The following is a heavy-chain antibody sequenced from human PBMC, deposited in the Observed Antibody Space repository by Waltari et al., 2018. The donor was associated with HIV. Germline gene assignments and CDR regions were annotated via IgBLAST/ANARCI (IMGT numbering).Heavy chain of an antibody. J-gene: IGHJ4*02. CDR2: IIPVLGTV. CDR1: GGTFSNFG. D-gene: IGHD3-3*01. V-gene: IGHV1-69*01. Sequence: QLQLVQSGAEVKKPGSSVKVSCKASGGTFSNFGFSWVRQAPGQGLEWMGGIIPVLGTVHYAQRFQGRVTITADQSSTTAYMELSSLTSEDTAVYYCARSRESYDFWSGRIPVLCSDYWGQGTLVTVSS. CDR3: ARSRESYDFWSGRIPVLCSDY.